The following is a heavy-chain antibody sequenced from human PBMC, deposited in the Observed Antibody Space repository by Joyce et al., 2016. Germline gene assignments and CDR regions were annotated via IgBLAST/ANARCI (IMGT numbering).Heavy chain of an antibody. J-gene: IGHJ4*02. CDR2: IYFSGST. CDR3: ARGNGDFWSGYYNYFDY. V-gene: IGHV4-30-4*01. Sequence: QVQLQESGPGLVQPSQTLSLTCTVSGGSISSGDYYWSWVRQSPGKGLEWIGYIYFSGSTHRNTSLKSRLTISADTSKNQFSLKVRSVTAADTAVYYCARGNGDFWSGYYNYFDYWGQGILVTVSS. CDR1: GGSISSGDYY. D-gene: IGHD3-3*01.